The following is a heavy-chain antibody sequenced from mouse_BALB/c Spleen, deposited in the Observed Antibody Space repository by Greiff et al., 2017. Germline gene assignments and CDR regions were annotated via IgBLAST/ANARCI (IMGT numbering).Heavy chain of an antibody. D-gene: IGHD2-1*01. CDR1: GFTFSSFG. V-gene: IGHV5-17*02. Sequence: EVKVVESGGGLVQPGGSRKLSCAASGFTFSSFGMHWVRQAPEKGLEWVAYISSGSSTIYYADTVKGRFTISRDNPKNTLFLQMTSLRSEDTAMYYCARGDYGNYFDYWGQGTTLTVSS. CDR3: ARGDYGNYFDY. CDR2: ISSGSSTI. J-gene: IGHJ2*01.